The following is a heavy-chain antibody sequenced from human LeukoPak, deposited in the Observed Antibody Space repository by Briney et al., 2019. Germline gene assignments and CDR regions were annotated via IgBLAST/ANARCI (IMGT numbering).Heavy chain of an antibody. CDR1: GGSISGYY. CDR2: VYTSGST. J-gene: IGHJ3*02. CDR3: ARLITGTTTAFDI. Sequence: SETLSLTCRVSGGSISGYYWTWIQQPAGKGLEWIGRVYTSGSTHYNPSLKTRLTMSVDTSKNQFSLKLSSVPAADTAVYYCARLITGTTTAFDIWGQGTMVTVSS. D-gene: IGHD1-7*01. V-gene: IGHV4-4*07.